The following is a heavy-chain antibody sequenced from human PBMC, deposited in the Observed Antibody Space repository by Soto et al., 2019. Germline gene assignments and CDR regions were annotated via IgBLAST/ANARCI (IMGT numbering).Heavy chain of an antibody. CDR1: GGSVSSPDYY. Sequence: ASETLSLTCTVSGGSVSSPDYYWSWIRQPPGKGLEWIGFFYYSGTTNYNPSLKSRVTISVDTSKNQFSLKLTSVTTADTAVYYCARGPPPNWFDPWGQGTLVTVSS. CDR2: FYYSGTT. J-gene: IGHJ5*02. CDR3: ARGPPPNWFDP. V-gene: IGHV4-61*08.